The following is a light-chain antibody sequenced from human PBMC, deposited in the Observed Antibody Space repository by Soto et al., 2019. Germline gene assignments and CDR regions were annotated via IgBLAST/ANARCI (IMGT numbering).Light chain of an antibody. CDR1: SSDVGGFNY. J-gene: IGLJ2*01. V-gene: IGLV2-8*01. CDR2: EVS. Sequence: QSALTQPPSASGSPGQSVTISCTGISSDVGGFNYVSWYQQHPGKAPKLMIFEVSKRPSGVPDRFSGSKSGNTASLTVSGRQAEDEADYYCSSYAGRNNKDVVFGGGTKLTVL. CDR3: SSYAGRNNKDVV.